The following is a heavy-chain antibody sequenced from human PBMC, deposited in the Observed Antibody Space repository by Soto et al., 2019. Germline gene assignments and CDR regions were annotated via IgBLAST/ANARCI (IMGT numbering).Heavy chain of an antibody. CDR2: IYSGGST. J-gene: IGHJ4*02. Sequence: GGSLRLSCAASGFTVSSTYMSWVRQAPGKGLEWISIIYSGGSTFYADSVKGRFTISRDNSKNTLYLQMNSLRAEDTAIYYCATARDSLGDLSNDWGQGTLVTVSS. CDR3: ATARDSLGDLSND. CDR1: GFTVSSTY. D-gene: IGHD3-16*02. V-gene: IGHV3-53*01.